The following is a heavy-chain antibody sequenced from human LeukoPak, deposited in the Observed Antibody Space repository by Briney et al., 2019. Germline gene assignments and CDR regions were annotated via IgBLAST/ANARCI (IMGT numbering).Heavy chain of an antibody. V-gene: IGHV3-23*01. CDR2: ISDNGVTR. CDR3: AKGLYDTSGYDAYGI. Sequence: GGSLRLSCAASAFTFSSSVMSWVRQAPGKGLQWVSSISDNGVTRFNADSVRGRFTISRDNSKNTLYLQMNSLRVEDTALYYCAKGLYDTSGYDAYGIWGQGTMVTVSS. CDR1: AFTFSSSV. D-gene: IGHD5/OR15-5a*01. J-gene: IGHJ3*02.